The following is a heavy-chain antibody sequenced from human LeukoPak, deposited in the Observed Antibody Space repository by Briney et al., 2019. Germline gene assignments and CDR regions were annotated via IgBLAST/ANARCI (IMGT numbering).Heavy chain of an antibody. CDR2: ISSSGSTI. CDR3: ARSPTDSGWYYFDY. Sequence: GGSLRLSCAASGFTFDDYAMNWVRQAPGKGLEWVSYISSSGSTIYYADSVKGRFTISRDNAKNSLYLQMNSLRAEDTAVYYCARSPTDSGWYYFDYWGQGTLVTVSS. V-gene: IGHV3-48*03. J-gene: IGHJ4*02. D-gene: IGHD6-19*01. CDR1: GFTFDDYA.